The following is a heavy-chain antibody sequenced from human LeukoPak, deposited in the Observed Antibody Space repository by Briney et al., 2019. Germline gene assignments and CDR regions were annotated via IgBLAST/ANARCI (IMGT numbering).Heavy chain of an antibody. CDR3: ARFGGWQYYFDY. V-gene: IGHV4-38-2*02. CDR2: IYHSGST. D-gene: IGHD6-19*01. J-gene: IGHJ4*02. Sequence: PSETLSLTCTVSGYSISSGYYWGWIRQPPGRGLEWIGSIYHSGSTYYNPSLKSRVTISVDTSKNQFSLKLSSVTAADTAVYYCARFGGWQYYFDYWGQGTLVTVSS. CDR1: GYSISSGYY.